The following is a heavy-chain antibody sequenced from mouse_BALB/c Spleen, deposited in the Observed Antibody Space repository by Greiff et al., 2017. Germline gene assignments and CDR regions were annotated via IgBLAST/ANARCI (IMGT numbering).Heavy chain of an antibody. D-gene: IGHD2-10*01. CDR3: APSYYGNFWFAY. CDR2: IDPANGNT. Sequence: EVQLQQSGAELVKPGASVKLSCTASGFNIKDTYMHWVKQRPEQGLEWIGRIDPANGNTKYDPKFQGKATITADTSSNTAYLQLSSLTSEDTAVYYCAPSYYGNFWFAYWGQGTLVTVSA. CDR1: GFNIKDTY. V-gene: IGHV14-3*02. J-gene: IGHJ3*01.